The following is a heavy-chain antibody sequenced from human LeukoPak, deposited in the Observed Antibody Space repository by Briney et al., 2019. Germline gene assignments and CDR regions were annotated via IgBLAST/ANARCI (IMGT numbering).Heavy chain of an antibody. CDR1: GGSISSYY. J-gene: IGHJ4*02. D-gene: IGHD3-22*01. CDR3: ARGDITMIEGY. V-gene: IGHV4-59*01. CDR2: IYYSGST. Sequence: SETVPLTCTVSGGSISSYYWSWIRQPPGKGLEWIGYIYYSGSTHYNPSLKSRVTISVDTSKNQFSLKLSSVTAADTALYYCARGDITMIEGYWGQGTLFTASS.